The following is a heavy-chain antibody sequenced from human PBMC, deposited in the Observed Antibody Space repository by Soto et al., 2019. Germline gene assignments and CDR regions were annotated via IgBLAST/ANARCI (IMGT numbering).Heavy chain of an antibody. CDR1: GFSLTTSGMR. D-gene: IGHD1-1*01. J-gene: IGHJ6*02. V-gene: IGHV2-70*04. CDR3: ARMGTSYYYYALDV. Sequence: SGPTLVNLTQTLTLTCTFSGFSLTTSGMRVSWIRQSPGKALEWLARIDWDDDKFYSTSLRTRLTVSKDTSKSQVVLTMTNMDPVDTGTYYCARMGTSYYYYALDVWGQGTTVTVSS. CDR2: IDWDDDK.